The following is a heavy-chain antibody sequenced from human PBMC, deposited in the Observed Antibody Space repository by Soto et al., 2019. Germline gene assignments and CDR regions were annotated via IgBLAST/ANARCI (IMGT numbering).Heavy chain of an antibody. CDR3: ARSSGFYYVDY. CDR1: GFTFSNYA. V-gene: IGHV1-3*01. CDR2: INAGNGHT. D-gene: IGHD3-22*01. J-gene: IGHJ4*02. Sequence: PGGSLRLSCAASGFTFSNYAMHWVRQAPGQRLEWMGWINAGNGHTKYSQKFQGRVTITRDTSASTAYMELTSLRSEDTAVYYCARSSGFYYVDYWGQGTLVTVSS.